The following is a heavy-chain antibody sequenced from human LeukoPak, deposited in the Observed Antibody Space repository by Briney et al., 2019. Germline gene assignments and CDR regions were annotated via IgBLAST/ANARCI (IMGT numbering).Heavy chain of an antibody. CDR1: GGSISRSSYY. Sequence: NPSETLSLTCTVSGGSISRSSYYWGWIRQPPGKGLEWIGSIYYSGSTYYNPSLKSRVTISVDTSKNQFSLKLSSVTAADTAVYYCAQATPYFDYWGQGTLVTVSS. CDR3: AQATPYFDY. J-gene: IGHJ4*02. CDR2: IYYSGST. D-gene: IGHD1-26*01. V-gene: IGHV4-39*01.